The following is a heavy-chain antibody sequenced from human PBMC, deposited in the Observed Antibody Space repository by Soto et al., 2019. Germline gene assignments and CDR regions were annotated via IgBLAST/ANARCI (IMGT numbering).Heavy chain of an antibody. CDR2: INPNSGGT. CDR1: GYTFTGYY. Sequence: QVQLVQSGAEVKKPGASVKVSCKASGYTFTGYYMHWVRQAPGQGLEWMGWINPNSGGTNYAQKFQGRVTMTRDTSITTAYGGVSRLRSEDPAVYYGGRGGGTSLPSYYYCGRDVWGQGTTVTVSS. D-gene: IGHD2-15*01. V-gene: IGHV1-2*02. J-gene: IGHJ6*02. CDR3: GRGGGTSLPSYYYCGRDV.